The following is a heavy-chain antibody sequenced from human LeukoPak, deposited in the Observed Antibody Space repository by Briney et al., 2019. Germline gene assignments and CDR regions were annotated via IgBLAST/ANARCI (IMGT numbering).Heavy chain of an antibody. CDR1: GYTFTGYY. D-gene: IGHD2-15*01. CDR2: INPNSGGT. J-gene: IGHJ4*02. V-gene: IGHV1-2*02. CDR3: ARDRYCSGGSCYDY. Sequence: ASVKVSCKASGYTFTGYYMHWVRQAPGQGLEWMGWINPNSGGTNYSQKFQGRVTITRDTSASTAYMELSSLRSEDTAVYYCARDRYCSGGSCYDYWGQGTLVTVSS.